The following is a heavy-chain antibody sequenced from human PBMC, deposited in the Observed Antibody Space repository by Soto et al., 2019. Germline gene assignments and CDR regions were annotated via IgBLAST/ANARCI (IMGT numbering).Heavy chain of an antibody. CDR1: GYTFTSHD. J-gene: IGHJ4*02. Sequence: QVQLVQSGAEVKKAGASVKVSCKASGYTFTSHDINWVRQATGQGLEWMGWMNPTSGNTGYAQKFQGRVTMTRSTSRSTAYRELSSLRSEDRAVYYCARCDYGYYARVDYWGQGTLVTVSS. D-gene: IGHD4-17*01. V-gene: IGHV1-8*01. CDR3: ARCDYGYYARVDY. CDR2: MNPTSGNT.